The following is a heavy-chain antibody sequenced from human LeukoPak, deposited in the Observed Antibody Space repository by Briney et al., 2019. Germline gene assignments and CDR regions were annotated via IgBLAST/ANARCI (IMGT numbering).Heavy chain of an antibody. CDR2: INPNSGGT. CDR3: ARVDYYDSSGYEGVGAGYMDV. Sequence: ASVKVSSMASGYTFTGYYMHWVRQAPGQGLEWMGWINPNSGGTNYAQKFQGRVTMTRDTSISTAYMELSRLRSDDTAVYYCARVDYYDSSGYEGVGAGYMDVWGKGTTVTVSS. CDR1: GYTFTGYY. V-gene: IGHV1-2*02. D-gene: IGHD3-22*01. J-gene: IGHJ6*03.